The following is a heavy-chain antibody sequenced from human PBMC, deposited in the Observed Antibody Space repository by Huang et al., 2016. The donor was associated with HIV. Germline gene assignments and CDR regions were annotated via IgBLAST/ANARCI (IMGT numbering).Heavy chain of an antibody. CDR1: GNTFSGYG. CDR2: ISGYNGNT. CDR3: ARDRRPYSGSYLGY. Sequence: QVQLVQSGAEVKKPGASVKVSCKASGNTFSGYGISWVRQAPGQGLEWMGGISGYNGNTNYVENLQGRGTMTTDTSTSTAHMELRSLRSDDTAVYYCARDRRPYSGSYLGYWGQGTLVTVSS. V-gene: IGHV1-18*04. D-gene: IGHD1-26*01. J-gene: IGHJ4*02.